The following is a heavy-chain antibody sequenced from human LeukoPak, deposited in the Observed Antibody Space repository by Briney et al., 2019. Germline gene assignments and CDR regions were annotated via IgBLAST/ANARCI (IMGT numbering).Heavy chain of an antibody. D-gene: IGHD3-3*01. CDR3: AKDHYWSIDY. J-gene: IGHJ4*02. CDR1: GFTFSSYW. Sequence: PGGSLRLSCAASGFTFSSYWMHWVRQAPGKGLVWVSRINSDGISTNYADSVKGRFTISRDIAKNTLYLQMNSLRAEDTGVYYCAKDHYWSIDYWGRGTLVTVSS. CDR2: INSDGIST. V-gene: IGHV3-74*01.